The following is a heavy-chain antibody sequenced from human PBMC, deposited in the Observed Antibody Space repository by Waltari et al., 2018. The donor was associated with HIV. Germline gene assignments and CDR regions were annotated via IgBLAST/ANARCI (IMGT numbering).Heavy chain of an antibody. J-gene: IGHJ3*02. D-gene: IGHD5-18*01. V-gene: IGHV4-61*02. CDR1: GGSISSGGYY. Sequence: QVQLQESGPGLGKPSQTLSLTCTASGGSISSGGYYWGWIRQPAGKGLEWIGGIYTSGSTNYNPSLKSRVTISVDTSKNQFSLKLSSVTAADTAVYYCARRGIQLWFYAFDIWGQGTMVTVSS. CDR3: ARRGIQLWFYAFDI. CDR2: IYTSGST.